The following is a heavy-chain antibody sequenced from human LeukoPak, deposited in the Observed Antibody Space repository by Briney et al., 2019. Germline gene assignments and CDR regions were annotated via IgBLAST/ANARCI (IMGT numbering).Heavy chain of an antibody. CDR3: ATLAVAGTTDY. J-gene: IGHJ4*02. Sequence: PSETLSLTCAVYGGSFSGYYWSWIRQPPGKGLEWIGEINHSGSTNSNPSLKSRVTISVDTSKNQFSLKLSSVTAADTAVYYCATLAVAGTTDYWGQGTLVTVSS. CDR2: INHSGST. D-gene: IGHD6-19*01. CDR1: GGSFSGYY. V-gene: IGHV4-34*01.